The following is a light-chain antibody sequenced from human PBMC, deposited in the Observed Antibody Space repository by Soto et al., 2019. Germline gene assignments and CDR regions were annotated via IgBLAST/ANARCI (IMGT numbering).Light chain of an antibody. V-gene: IGLV2-14*01. CDR3: SSYTSGSTRV. Sequence: QSVLTQPASVSGSPGQSITISCTGTSSDVGGYNYVSWYQQHPGKAPKVMIYEVSNRPSGVSNRFSGSKSGNTASLTISGLQAEDEADYYCSSYTSGSTRVFGGGTKVTVL. CDR1: SSDVGGYNY. CDR2: EVS. J-gene: IGLJ3*02.